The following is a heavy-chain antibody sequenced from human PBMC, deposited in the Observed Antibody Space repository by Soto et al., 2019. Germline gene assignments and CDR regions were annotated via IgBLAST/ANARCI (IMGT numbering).Heavy chain of an antibody. CDR2: IYYSGST. J-gene: IGHJ5*02. CDR1: GGSISSSSYY. Sequence: SETLSLTCTVSGGSISSSSYYWGWIRQPPGKGLEWIGSIYYSGSTYYNPSLKSRVTISVDTSKNQFSLKLSSVTAADTAVYYCARREDSMVRGVIITYANWFDPWGQGTLVTVSS. D-gene: IGHD3-10*01. CDR3: ARREDSMVRGVIITYANWFDP. V-gene: IGHV4-39*01.